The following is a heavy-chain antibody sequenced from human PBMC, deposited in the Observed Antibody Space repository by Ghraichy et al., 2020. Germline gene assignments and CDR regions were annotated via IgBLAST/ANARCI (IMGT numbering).Heavy chain of an antibody. CDR3: AKGFRIGSSGYFQH. CDR1: GFTFSSYA. Sequence: GGSLRLSCAASGFTFSSYAMSWVRQAPGKGLEWVSAISGSGGSTYYSDSVKGRFTISRDNSKNTLYLQMNSLRAEDTAVYYCAKGFRIGSSGYFQHWGQGTLVTGSS. D-gene: IGHD6-19*01. V-gene: IGHV3-23*01. CDR2: ISGSGGST. J-gene: IGHJ1*01.